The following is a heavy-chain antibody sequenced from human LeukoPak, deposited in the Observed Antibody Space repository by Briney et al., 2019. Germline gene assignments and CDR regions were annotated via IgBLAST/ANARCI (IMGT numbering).Heavy chain of an antibody. Sequence: PSETLSLTCTVSGGPISSGGYYWSWIRQHPGKGLEWIGYIYYSGSTYYDPSLKSRVTISVDKSKNQLYLKLSSVTAADTAVYYCARKGLPNWNAPVSDWFDPWGQGTLVTVSS. CDR2: IYYSGST. J-gene: IGHJ5*02. CDR1: GGPISSGGYY. D-gene: IGHD1-1*01. V-gene: IGHV4-31*03. CDR3: ARKGLPNWNAPVSDWFDP.